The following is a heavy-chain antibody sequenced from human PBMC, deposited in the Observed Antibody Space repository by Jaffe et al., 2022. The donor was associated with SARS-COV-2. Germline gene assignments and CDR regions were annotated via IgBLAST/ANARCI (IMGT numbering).Heavy chain of an antibody. V-gene: IGHV4-34*01. CDR1: GGSFSGYY. Sequence: QVQLQQWGAGLLKPSETLSLTCAVYGGSFSGYYWSWIRQPPGKGLEWIGEINHSGSTNYNPSLKSRVTISVDTSKNQFSLKLSSVTAADTAVYYCARGTLGQWPIPRRFDPWGQGTLVTVSS. CDR3: ARGTLGQWPIPRRFDP. J-gene: IGHJ5*02. D-gene: IGHD6-19*01. CDR2: INHSGST.